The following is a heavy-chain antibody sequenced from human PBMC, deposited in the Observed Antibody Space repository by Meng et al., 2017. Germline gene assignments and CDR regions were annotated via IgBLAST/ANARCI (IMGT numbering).Heavy chain of an antibody. CDR2: INWNGSNT. V-gene: IGHV3-20*04. Sequence: PVVGGGVVGLPGGSLVVSCAVSGFTYDDHGKSWVRQAPGKGLEWCSGINWNGSNTGYADSVKRPFTISRDSAKKSLYLQINSLIAEDTALYYCVRGCYGDLGDYWGQGTLVTVSS. J-gene: IGHJ4*02. CDR1: GFTYDDHG. CDR3: VRGCYGDLGDY. D-gene: IGHD2-15*01.